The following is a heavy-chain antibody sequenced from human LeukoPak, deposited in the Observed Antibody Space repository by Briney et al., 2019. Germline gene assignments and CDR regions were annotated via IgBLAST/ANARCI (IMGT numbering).Heavy chain of an antibody. Sequence: PGGSLRLSCAASGLTFSSYAMSSVRQAPGKGLEWVSAISGSGGSTYYADSVKGRYTISRDNSKNPPNLQMNSLRAEPTAVYLCARQIDSSGRLFDYWGQGTLVTVSS. CDR2: ISGSGGST. J-gene: IGHJ4*02. D-gene: IGHD3-22*01. V-gene: IGHV3-23*01. CDR3: ARQIDSSGRLFDY. CDR1: GLTFSSYA.